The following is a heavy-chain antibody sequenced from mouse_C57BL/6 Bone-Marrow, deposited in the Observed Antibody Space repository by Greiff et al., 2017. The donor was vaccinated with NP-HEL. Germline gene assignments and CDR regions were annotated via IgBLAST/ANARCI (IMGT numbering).Heavy chain of an antibody. CDR1: GFSFTTYA. CDR3: VSEEGFAY. Sequence: EVQLVESGGGLVQPKGSLKLSCAASGFSFTTYAMNWVRQAPGQGLEWVARIRSKSNNYATYYADSVKDRFTISRDDSESMLYLQMNNLKAEDTAMYYGVSEEGFAYWGQGTLVTVAA. V-gene: IGHV10-1*01. J-gene: IGHJ3*01. CDR2: IRSKSNNYAT.